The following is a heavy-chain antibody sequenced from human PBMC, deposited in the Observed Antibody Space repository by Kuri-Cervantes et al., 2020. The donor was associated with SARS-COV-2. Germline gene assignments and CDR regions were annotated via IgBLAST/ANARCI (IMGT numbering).Heavy chain of an antibody. D-gene: IGHD6-6*01. CDR1: GFTFSSYG. Sequence: GGSLRLSCAASGFTFSSYGMHWVRQAPGQGLEWMGWINPNSGGTNYAQKFQGRVTMTRDTSISTAYMELSRLRSDDTAVYYCARGGRRYSSSQNKHNWFDPWGQGTLVTVSS. V-gene: IGHV1-2*02. CDR3: ARGGRRYSSSQNKHNWFDP. J-gene: IGHJ5*02. CDR2: INPNSGGT.